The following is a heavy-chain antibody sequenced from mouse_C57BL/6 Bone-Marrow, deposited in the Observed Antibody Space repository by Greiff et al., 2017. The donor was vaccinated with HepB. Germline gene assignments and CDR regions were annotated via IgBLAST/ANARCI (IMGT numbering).Heavy chain of an antibody. D-gene: IGHD1-1*01. J-gene: IGHJ3*01. CDR2: IYPGSGST. V-gene: IGHV1-55*01. CDR3: ARRSRLTTGAWFAY. CDR1: GYTFTSYW. Sequence: VQLQQPGAELVKPGASVKMSCKASGYTFTSYWITWVKQRPGQGLEWIRDIYPGSGSTNYNEKFKSKATLTVDTSSSTAYMQLSSLTSEDSAVYYCARRSRLTTGAWFAYWGKGTLVTVSA.